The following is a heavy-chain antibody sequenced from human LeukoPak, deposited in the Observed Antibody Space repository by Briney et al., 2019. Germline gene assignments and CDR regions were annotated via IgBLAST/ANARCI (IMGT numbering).Heavy chain of an antibody. CDR1: GYTFTSYG. Sequence: ASVKVSCKASGYTFTSYGISWVRQAPGQGLEWMGWISAYNGNTNYAQKLQGRVTMTTDTSTSTAYMELRSLRSDDTAVYYCARAVGVSYYWGRLNAFDIWGQGTMVTVSS. CDR3: ARAVGVSYYWGRLNAFDI. CDR2: ISAYNGNT. D-gene: IGHD1-26*01. V-gene: IGHV1-18*01. J-gene: IGHJ3*02.